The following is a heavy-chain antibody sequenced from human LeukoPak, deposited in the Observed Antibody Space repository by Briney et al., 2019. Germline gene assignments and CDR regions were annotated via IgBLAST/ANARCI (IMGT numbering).Heavy chain of an antibody. CDR2: IYYSGST. V-gene: IGHV4-30-4*01. CDR3: ARGMYVILTGYYAYNWFDP. CDR1: GGSISSGDYY. J-gene: IGHJ5*02. Sequence: PSQTLSLTCTVSGGSISSGDYYWCWIRQPPGKGLEWIRYIYYSGSTYYNPSLKSRVTISVDTSKNQFSLKLSLVTAADTAMYYCARGMYVILTGYYAYNWFDPWGQGTLVTVSS. D-gene: IGHD3-9*01.